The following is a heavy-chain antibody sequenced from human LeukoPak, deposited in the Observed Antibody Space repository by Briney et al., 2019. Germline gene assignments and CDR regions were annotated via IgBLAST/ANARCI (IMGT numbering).Heavy chain of an antibody. D-gene: IGHD3-22*01. CDR2: ISYDGSNK. CDR3: ARVNTYYDSSGSIAN. CDR1: GFTFSSYA. Sequence: GRSLRLSCAASGFTFSSYAMHWVRQAPGKGLEWVAVISYDGSNKYYADSVKGRFTISRDNSKNTLYLQMNSLRAEDTAVYYCARVNTYYDSSGSIANWGQGTLVTVSS. V-gene: IGHV3-30-3*01. J-gene: IGHJ4*02.